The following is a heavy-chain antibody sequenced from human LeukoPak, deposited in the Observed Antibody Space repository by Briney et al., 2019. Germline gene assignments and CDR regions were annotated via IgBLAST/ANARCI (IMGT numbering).Heavy chain of an antibody. Sequence: PGGSLRVSSAPPGFTFSGAWRCCVRQAPGKGLEWVANIKEDGSAKYYVDSVKGRFTISRDNAKNSLYLQMNYLSAEDTTVYYCVRDSPEYVACVFDWGQGTLVTVSS. V-gene: IGHV3-7*04. CDR2: IKEDGSAK. J-gene: IGHJ4*02. D-gene: IGHD2/OR15-2a*01. CDR1: GFTFSGAW. CDR3: VRDSPEYVACVFD.